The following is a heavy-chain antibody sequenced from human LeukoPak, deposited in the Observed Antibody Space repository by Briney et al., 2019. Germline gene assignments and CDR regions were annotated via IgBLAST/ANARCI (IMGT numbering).Heavy chain of an antibody. J-gene: IGHJ5*02. CDR3: ARGRDYYGSGDNWFDP. V-gene: IGHV3-74*01. CDR1: GFTFGSYW. Sequence: GGSLRLSCAASGFTFGSYWMHWVRQAPGKGLVWVSRINSDGSSTSYADSVKGRFTISRDNAKNTLYLQMNSLRAEDTAVYYCARGRDYYGSGDNWFDPWGQGTLVTVSS. D-gene: IGHD3-10*01. CDR2: INSDGSST.